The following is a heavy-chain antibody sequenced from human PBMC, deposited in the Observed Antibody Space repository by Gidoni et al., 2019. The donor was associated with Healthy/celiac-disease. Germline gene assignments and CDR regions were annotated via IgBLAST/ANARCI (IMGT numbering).Heavy chain of an antibody. J-gene: IGHJ6*02. V-gene: IGHV4-34*01. D-gene: IGHD6-19*01. CDR2: INHSGST. CDR1: GGSFSGYY. Sequence: QVQLQQWGAGLLKPSETLSLTCAVYGGSFSGYYWSWIRQPPGKGLEWIGEINHSGSTNYNPSLKSRVTISVDTSKNQFSLKLSSVTAADTAVYYCARRYAGYSSGWYGGGYYYGMDVWGQGTTVTVSS. CDR3: ARRYAGYSSGWYGGGYYYGMDV.